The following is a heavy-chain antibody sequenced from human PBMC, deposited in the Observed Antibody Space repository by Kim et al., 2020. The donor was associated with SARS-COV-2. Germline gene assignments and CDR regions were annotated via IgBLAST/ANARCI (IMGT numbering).Heavy chain of an antibody. D-gene: IGHD2-2*01. J-gene: IGHJ6*03. Sequence: ASVKVSCKASGYTFTSYAMHWVRQAPGQRLEWMGWINAGNGNTKYSQKFQGRVTITRDTSASTAYMELSSLRSEDTAVYYCARPSSTSCPCYYMDVWGKGTTVTVSS. CDR3: ARPSSTSCPCYYMDV. CDR2: INAGNGNT. V-gene: IGHV1-3*01. CDR1: GYTFTSYA.